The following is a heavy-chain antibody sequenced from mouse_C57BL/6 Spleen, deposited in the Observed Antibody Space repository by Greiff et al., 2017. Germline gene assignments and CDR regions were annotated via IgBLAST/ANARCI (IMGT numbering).Heavy chain of an antibody. J-gene: IGHJ1*03. CDR3: ARESSSYVGWYFDV. D-gene: IGHD1-1*01. CDR1: GYTFTSYW. CDR2: IDPSDSET. V-gene: IGHV1-52*01. Sequence: QVQLQQPGAELVRPGSSVKLSCKASGYTFTSYWMHWVKQRPIQGLEWIGNIDPSDSETHYSQKFKDKATLTVDKSSSTAYMQLSSLTSEDSAVYYCARESSSYVGWYFDVWGTGTTVTVSS.